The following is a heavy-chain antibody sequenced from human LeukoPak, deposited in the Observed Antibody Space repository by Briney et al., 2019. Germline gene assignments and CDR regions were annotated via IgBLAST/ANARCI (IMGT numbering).Heavy chain of an antibody. Sequence: GGSLRLSCAASGFTFSSYEMNWVRQAPGKGREWFSYISSSGSTIYYADSVKGRFTISRDNAKNSLYLQMNSLRAEDTAVYYCARGDSSSYAFDIWGQGTMVTVSS. CDR2: ISSSGSTI. CDR1: GFTFSSYE. CDR3: ARGDSSSYAFDI. V-gene: IGHV3-48*03. J-gene: IGHJ3*02. D-gene: IGHD6-13*01.